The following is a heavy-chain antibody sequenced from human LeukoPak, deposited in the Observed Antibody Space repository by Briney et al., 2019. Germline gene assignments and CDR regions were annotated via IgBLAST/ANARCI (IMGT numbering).Heavy chain of an antibody. D-gene: IGHD3-10*01. Sequence: GASVKVSCKTSGYSFSDYSIHWVRQAPGQGLEWMGWINPKSGRTNTARKFQGRVTLTGDTSISTAYMELSRPRSDDTAVYYCARGASGELIYWGQGTLVTVSS. CDR2: INPKSGRT. CDR3: ARGASGELIY. J-gene: IGHJ4*02. V-gene: IGHV1-2*02. CDR1: GYSFSDYS.